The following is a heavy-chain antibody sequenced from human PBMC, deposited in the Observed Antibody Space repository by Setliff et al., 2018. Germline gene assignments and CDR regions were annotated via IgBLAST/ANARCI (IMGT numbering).Heavy chain of an antibody. CDR1: GYSISSGYY. CDR2: IYSSGST. Sequence: PSETLSLTCTVSGYSISSGYYWGWIRQPPGKGLEWIGHIYSSGSTNYNPSLKSRVTISVDRSKNQFSLKLSSVIAADTAVYYCARGYRGYYNFWSGSQGANWFDPWGQGTLVTVSS. V-gene: IGHV4-38-2*02. D-gene: IGHD3-3*01. J-gene: IGHJ5*02. CDR3: ARGYRGYYNFWSGSQGANWFDP.